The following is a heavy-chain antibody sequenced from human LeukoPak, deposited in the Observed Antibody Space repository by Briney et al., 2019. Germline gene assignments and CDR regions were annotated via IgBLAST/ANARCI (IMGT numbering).Heavy chain of an antibody. Sequence: GGSLRLSCAASGFTFSSYAMSWVRQAPGKGLEWVSAISGSGGSTYYADSVKGRFTISRDNSKNTLYLQMNSLRAEDTAVYYCAKSSWGSSGSYYFDCWGQGTLVTVSS. CDR1: GFTFSSYA. CDR3: AKSSWGSSGSYYFDC. V-gene: IGHV3-23*01. J-gene: IGHJ4*02. CDR2: ISGSGGST. D-gene: IGHD1-26*01.